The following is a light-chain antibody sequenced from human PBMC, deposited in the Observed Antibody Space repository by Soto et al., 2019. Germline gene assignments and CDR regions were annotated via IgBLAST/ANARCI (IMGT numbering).Light chain of an antibody. CDR1: QSIINW. J-gene: IGKJ1*01. CDR3: QHYNSFPWT. V-gene: IGKV1-5*03. CDR2: KAS. Sequence: DIQMTQSPSTMSASVGDRVTITCRASQSIINWLGWYQQKPGKAPKLLIYKASSLESGVPSRFSGSGSGTDFTLTINRLQPDDFATYYCQHYNSFPWTFDQGTKVEIK.